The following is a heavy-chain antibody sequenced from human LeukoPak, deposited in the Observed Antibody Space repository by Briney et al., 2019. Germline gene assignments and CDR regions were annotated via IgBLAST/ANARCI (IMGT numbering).Heavy chain of an antibody. Sequence: GGSLRLSCAASGFTFNIYWMHWVRQAPGKGRGWVSLISSDGSITSYADSVKGRFTISRDNAKNTVYLQMNSLRVEDTAVYYCARRVGSSESSYYFDYWGQGTLVTVSS. J-gene: IGHJ4*02. V-gene: IGHV3-74*01. CDR3: ARRVGSSESSYYFDY. D-gene: IGHD3-22*01. CDR1: GFTFNIYW. CDR2: ISSDGSIT.